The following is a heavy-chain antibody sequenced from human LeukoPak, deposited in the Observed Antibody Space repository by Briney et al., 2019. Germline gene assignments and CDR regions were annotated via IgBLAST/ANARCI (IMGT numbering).Heavy chain of an antibody. V-gene: IGHV3-23*01. D-gene: IGHD3-22*01. CDR3: ARGAYYYED. Sequence: GGSLRLSCAASGFTFSSYVMNWVRQAPGEGLEWVSGISGSGASTYYADSVKGRFTISRDNAKNSLYLQMNSLRAEDTAVYYCARGAYYYEDWGQGTLVTVSS. J-gene: IGHJ4*02. CDR1: GFTFSSYV. CDR2: ISGSGAST.